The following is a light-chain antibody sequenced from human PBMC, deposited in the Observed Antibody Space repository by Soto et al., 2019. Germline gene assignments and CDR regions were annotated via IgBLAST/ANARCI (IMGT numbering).Light chain of an antibody. CDR1: QSVSSNY. V-gene: IGKV3-20*01. J-gene: IGKJ2*02. CDR3: QQYGSSPCT. CDR2: GAS. Sequence: EIVLTQSAGTLSLSPGERATLSCRASQSVSSNYLAWYRQKPGQAPRLLIYGASSRATGIPDRVSGSGSGTDFTLTIIRLEPEDFAVYYCQQYGSSPCTFGQGTKLEIK.